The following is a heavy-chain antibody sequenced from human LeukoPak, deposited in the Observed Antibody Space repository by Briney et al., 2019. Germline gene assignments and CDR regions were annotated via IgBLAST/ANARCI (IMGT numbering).Heavy chain of an antibody. CDR3: AKDRNFWSGPRNYFDS. V-gene: IGHV3-30*18. J-gene: IGHJ4*02. Sequence: GGSLRLSCAASGFTFNNYGMHWVRQAPGKGLEWVALIPYDGTNIYYADSVKGRFTISRDNSRNTLYLQMNSLRVADTAVYHCAKDRNFWSGPRNYFDSWGQGTLVTVSS. CDR1: GFTFNNYG. D-gene: IGHD3-3*01. CDR2: IPYDGTNI.